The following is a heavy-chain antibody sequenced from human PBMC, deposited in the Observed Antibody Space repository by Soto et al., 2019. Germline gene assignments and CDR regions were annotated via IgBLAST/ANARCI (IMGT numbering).Heavy chain of an antibody. Sequence: SETLSLTCTVSGGSISSGGYYWSWIRQHPGKGLEWIGYIYYSGSTYYNPSLKSRVTISVDTSKNQFSLKLSSVTAADTAVYYCARDGRYSGYDPWGFYYYMDVWGKGTTVTVSS. V-gene: IGHV4-31*03. J-gene: IGHJ6*03. D-gene: IGHD5-12*01. CDR1: GGSISSGGYY. CDR2: IYYSGST. CDR3: ARDGRYSGYDPWGFYYYMDV.